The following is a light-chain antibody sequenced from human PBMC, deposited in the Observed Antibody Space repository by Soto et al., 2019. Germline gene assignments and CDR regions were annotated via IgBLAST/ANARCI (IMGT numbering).Light chain of an antibody. V-gene: IGKV3-20*01. CDR2: GAS. CDR1: QSVRTN. J-gene: IGKJ2*01. CDR3: QQYGSSPPYT. Sequence: EVVVTQSPATLSVSLGGRATLSCRASQSVRTNLAWYQQKPGQAPRLLIYGASSRATGIPDRFSGSGSGTDFTLTISRLEPEDFAVYYCQQYGSSPPYTFGQGTKLEIK.